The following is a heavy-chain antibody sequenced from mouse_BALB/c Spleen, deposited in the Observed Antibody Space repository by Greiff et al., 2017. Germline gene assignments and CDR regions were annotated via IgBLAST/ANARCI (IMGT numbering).Heavy chain of an antibody. CDR2: ISSGSSTI. J-gene: IGHJ3*01. CDR1: GFTFSSFG. Sequence: EVHLVESGGGLVQPGGSRKLSCAASGFTFSSFGMHWVRQAPEKGLEWVAYISSGSSTIYYADTVKGRFTISRDNPKNTLFLQMTSLRSEDTAMYYCARSLYYDYDWFAYWGQGTLVTVSA. CDR3: ARSLYYDYDWFAY. D-gene: IGHD2-4*01. V-gene: IGHV5-17*02.